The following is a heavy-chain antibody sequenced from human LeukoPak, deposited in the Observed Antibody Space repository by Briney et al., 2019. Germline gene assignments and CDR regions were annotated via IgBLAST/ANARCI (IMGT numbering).Heavy chain of an antibody. J-gene: IGHJ3*02. CDR3: ARRTYYGSGSPAAFDI. Sequence: GGPRQISCQGSGSPFTSYWIGWVRQLPGEGREWMGIIYPGESDTRYSPSFQGQVTISADKSVSTAYLQWSSLKASDTAMYYCARRTYYGSGSPAAFDIWGQGTMVTVSS. CDR1: GSPFTSYW. D-gene: IGHD3-10*01. CDR2: IYPGESDT. V-gene: IGHV5-51*01.